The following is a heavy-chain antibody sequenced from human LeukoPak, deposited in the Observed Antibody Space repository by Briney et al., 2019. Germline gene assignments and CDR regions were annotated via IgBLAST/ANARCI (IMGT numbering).Heavy chain of an antibody. V-gene: IGHV5-51*01. CDR3: ARSPPYYYDSSLAP. CDR2: IYPGDSDT. D-gene: IGHD3-22*01. J-gene: IGHJ5*02. CDR1: GYSFTSYW. Sequence: GESLKTSCKGSGYSFTSYWVGWVRQMPGKGLEWMGIIYPGDSDTRYSPSFQGQVTISADKSISTAYLQWSSLKASDTAMYYCARSPPYYYDSSLAPWGQGTLVTVSS.